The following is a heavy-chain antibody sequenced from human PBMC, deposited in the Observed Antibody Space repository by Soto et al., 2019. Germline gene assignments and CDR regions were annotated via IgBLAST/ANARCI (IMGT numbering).Heavy chain of an antibody. J-gene: IGHJ4*01. CDR1: GFTFSSYA. Sequence: GGSLRLSCAASGFTFSSYAMSWVRQAPGKGLEWVSAISGSGGSTYYADSVKGRFTISRDNSKNTLYLQMNSLRAEDTAVYYCAKGPRNPLLNMDYYDSSGYLPVDYWAPGSLVAVSS. D-gene: IGHD3-22*01. CDR2: ISGSGGST. CDR3: AKGPRNPLLNMDYYDSSGYLPVDY. V-gene: IGHV3-23*01.